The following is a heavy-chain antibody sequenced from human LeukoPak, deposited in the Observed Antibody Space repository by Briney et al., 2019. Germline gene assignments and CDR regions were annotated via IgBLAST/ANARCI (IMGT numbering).Heavy chain of an antibody. D-gene: IGHD6-19*01. V-gene: IGHV1-24*01. CDR3: ATYLIAVAGTFDY. J-gene: IGHJ4*02. Sequence: APVKVSCKVPGYTLTELSMHWVRQAPGKGLEWMGGFDPEDGETIYAQKFQGRVTMTEDTSTDTAYMELSSPRSEDTAVYYCATYLIAVAGTFDYWGQGTLVTVSS. CDR1: GYTLTELS. CDR2: FDPEDGET.